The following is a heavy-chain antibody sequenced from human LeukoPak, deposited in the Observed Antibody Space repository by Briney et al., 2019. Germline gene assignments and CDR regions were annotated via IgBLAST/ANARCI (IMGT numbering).Heavy chain of an antibody. CDR2: ISGSGGNT. J-gene: IGHJ4*02. D-gene: IGHD6-6*01. V-gene: IGHV3-23*01. CDR1: GFTFNTYT. Sequence: PGGSLRLSCAASGFTFNTYTMSWVRLAPGKGLEWVSAISGSGGNTDYADSVKGRFTISRDNSKNTLFLQMNSLRAEDTAVYYCAVGIAARWASYFDYWGQGTLVTVSS. CDR3: AVGIAARWASYFDY.